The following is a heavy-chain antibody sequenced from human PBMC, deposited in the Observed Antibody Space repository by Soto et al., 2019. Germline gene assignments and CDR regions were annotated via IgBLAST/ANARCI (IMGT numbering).Heavy chain of an antibody. V-gene: IGHV3-30-3*01. CDR3: ARSPEIVYSYGLAVDY. CDR1: GFTFSSDP. J-gene: IGHJ4*02. Sequence: SGFTFSSDPMHWGRQAPGKGPEWVAVISVNGNNIHYGDSVKGRFTISRDNSKNTLYLQMSSLRVEDTAVYYCARSPEIVYSYGLAVDYWGQGTLVTVSS. D-gene: IGHD5-18*01. CDR2: ISVNGNNI.